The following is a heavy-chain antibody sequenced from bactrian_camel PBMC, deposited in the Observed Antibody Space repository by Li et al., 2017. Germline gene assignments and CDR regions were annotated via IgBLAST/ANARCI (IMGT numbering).Heavy chain of an antibody. CDR2: IDSDGAS. D-gene: IGHD5*01. Sequence: HVQLVESGGGSVQAGGSLKLSCTYSGYTSFIDCMGWFRQAPGKGPEGVAAIDSDGASIYLDSMKGRFTISRDNAKNTVYLQMNSLKSEDTALYYCATERRIDYGGRILLEYNYWGQGTQVTVSS. CDR1: GYTSFIDC. J-gene: IGHJ4*01. CDR3: ATERRIDYGGRILLEYNY. V-gene: IGHV3S26*01.